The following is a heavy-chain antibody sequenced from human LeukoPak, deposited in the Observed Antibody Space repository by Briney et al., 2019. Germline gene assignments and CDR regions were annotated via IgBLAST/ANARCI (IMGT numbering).Heavy chain of an antibody. V-gene: IGHV5-51*01. CDR2: IYPGDSDT. J-gene: IGHJ5*02. D-gene: IGHD1-26*01. CDR3: ARRSGARHCGWFDP. Sequence: GGSLQISCKGSGYSFTSYWIGGVRQMPGKGLEWMGIIYPGDSDTRYSPSFQGQVTISADKSISTAYLQWSSLKASDTAMYYCARRSGARHCGWFDPWGQGTLVTVSS. CDR1: GYSFTSYW.